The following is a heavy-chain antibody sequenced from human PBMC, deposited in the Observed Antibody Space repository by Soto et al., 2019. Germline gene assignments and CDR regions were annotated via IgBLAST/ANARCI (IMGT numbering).Heavy chain of an antibody. V-gene: IGHV3-23*01. CDR1: GFTFSTYS. CDR2: ISGTGGST. D-gene: IGHD2-15*01. CDR3: AKAVIVALRAF. J-gene: IGHJ4*02. Sequence: GGSLRLSCAASGFTFSTYSMDWVRQAPGKGLEWVATISGTGGSTYYADSVKGRFTISRDNSKNTLYLQMNSLRAGDTAVYYCAKAVIVALRAFWGQGTLVTVSS.